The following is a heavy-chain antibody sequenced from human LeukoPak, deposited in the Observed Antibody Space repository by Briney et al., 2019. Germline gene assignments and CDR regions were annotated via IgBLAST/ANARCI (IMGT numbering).Heavy chain of an antibody. D-gene: IGHD1-26*01. CDR3: ARGARGNNFFDY. CDR1: GFTFSSYW. J-gene: IGHJ4*02. V-gene: IGHV3-74*01. CDR2: VNSDESST. Sequence: PAESLRLSCAASGFTFSSYWRHWVRQTPGKGLVWVSRVNSDESSTPYQDSVKGRFTISRDNAKNTLYLQMNSLSAEDTAVYYCARGARGNNFFDYWGQGTVVTVSS.